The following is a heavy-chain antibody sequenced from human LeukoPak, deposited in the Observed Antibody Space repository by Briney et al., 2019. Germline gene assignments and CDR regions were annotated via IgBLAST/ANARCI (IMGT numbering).Heavy chain of an antibody. CDR2: IYTSGST. CDR1: GGSISSGSYY. J-gene: IGHJ4*02. V-gene: IGHV4-61*02. CDR3: ASESYDFWSGYYTV. D-gene: IGHD3-3*01. Sequence: SQTLSLTCTVSGGSISSGSYYWSWIRQPAGKGLEWIGRIYTSGSTNYNPSLKSRVTISVDTSKNQFSLKLSSVTAADTAVYYCASESYDFWSGYYTVWGQGTLVTVSS.